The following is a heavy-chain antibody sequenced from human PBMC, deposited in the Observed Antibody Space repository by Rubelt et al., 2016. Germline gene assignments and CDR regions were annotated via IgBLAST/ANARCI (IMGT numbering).Heavy chain of an antibody. CDR1: GFTVSSNY. CDR2: IYSGGST. V-gene: IGHV3-66*01. J-gene: IGHJ4*02. CDR3: ARNWGFDY. Sequence: EVQLVESGGGLVQPGGSLRLSCAASGFTVSSNYMSWVRQAPGKGLEWVSVIYSGGSTYYANSGKGRFTIYRDNSKNTLYLQMNSLRAEDTAVYYCARNWGFDYWGQGTLVTVSS. D-gene: IGHD7-27*01.